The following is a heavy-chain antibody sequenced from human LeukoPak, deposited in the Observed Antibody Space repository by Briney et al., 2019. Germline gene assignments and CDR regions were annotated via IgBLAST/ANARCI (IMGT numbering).Heavy chain of an antibody. J-gene: IGHJ6*02. V-gene: IGHV3-11*01. Sequence: WGSLKLSCTASGFTFSNYYMSWIRQAPGQGLEWVSYISSSGSTIYYAHSVQGRFTISRDNSKNSPYLQMNSLRAEDTGVYYCARDENSSGWYYEPRYYYYGMDVWGQGTTVTVSS. D-gene: IGHD6-19*01. CDR2: ISSSGSTI. CDR1: GFTFSNYY. CDR3: ARDENSSGWYYEPRYYYYGMDV.